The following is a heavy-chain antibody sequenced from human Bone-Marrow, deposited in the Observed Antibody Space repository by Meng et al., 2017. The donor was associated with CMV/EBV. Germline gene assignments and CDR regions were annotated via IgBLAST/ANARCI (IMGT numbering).Heavy chain of an antibody. CDR3: ARGLKSRVDYGMDV. V-gene: IGHV1-69*02. CDR1: GGTFSSYT. CDR2: IIPILGIA. D-gene: IGHD3-10*01. J-gene: IGHJ6*01. Sequence: SVKVSCKASGGTFSSYTISWVRQAPGQGLEWMGRIIPILGIANYAQKFQGRVTITADKSTSTAYMELSSLRSEDTAVYYCARGLKSRVDYGMDVWGQGTMVTVYS.